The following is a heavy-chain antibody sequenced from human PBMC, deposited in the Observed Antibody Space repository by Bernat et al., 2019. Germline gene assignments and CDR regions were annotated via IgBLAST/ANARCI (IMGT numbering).Heavy chain of an antibody. V-gene: IGHV6-1*01. D-gene: IGHD2-2*01. CDR3: ARSPFVVVPAAMSDAFDI. J-gene: IGHJ3*02. CDR1: GDSVSSNSAA. CDR2: TYYRSKWYN. Sequence: QVQLQQSGPGLVKPSQTLSLTCAISGDSVSSNSAAWNWIRQSPSRGLEWLGRTYYRSKWYNDYAVSVKSRITINPDTSKNQFSLQLNSVTPEDTAVYYCARSPFVVVPAAMSDAFDIWGQGTMVTVSS.